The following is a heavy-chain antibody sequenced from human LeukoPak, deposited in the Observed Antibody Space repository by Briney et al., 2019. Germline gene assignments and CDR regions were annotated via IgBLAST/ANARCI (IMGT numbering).Heavy chain of an antibody. CDR3: ARASHDYVWGSYPNDAFDI. D-gene: IGHD3-16*02. J-gene: IGHJ3*02. V-gene: IGHV4-4*07. CDR1: GGSISSYY. Sequence: SETLSLTCTVSGGSISSYYWSWIRQPAGKGLEWIGRIYTSGSTNYNPSLKSQVTMSVDTSMNQFSLKLSSVTAADTAVYYCARASHDYVWGSYPNDAFDIWGQGTMVTVSS. CDR2: IYTSGST.